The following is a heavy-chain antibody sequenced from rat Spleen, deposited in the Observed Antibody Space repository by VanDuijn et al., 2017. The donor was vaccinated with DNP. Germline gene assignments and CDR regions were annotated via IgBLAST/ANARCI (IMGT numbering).Heavy chain of an antibody. D-gene: IGHD5-1*01. V-gene: IGHV5-7*01. CDR1: GFTFSDYN. J-gene: IGHJ2*01. CDR3: ARQSNWVDY. CDR2: ISTSGSRT. Sequence: EVQLVESGGGVVQPGRSLKLSCAASGFTFSDYNMAWVRQAPKKGLEWVATISTSGSRTYYPDSVKGRFTISRDNAKSSLYLQMNSLKSEDTATYYCARQSNWVDYWGQGVMVTVSS.